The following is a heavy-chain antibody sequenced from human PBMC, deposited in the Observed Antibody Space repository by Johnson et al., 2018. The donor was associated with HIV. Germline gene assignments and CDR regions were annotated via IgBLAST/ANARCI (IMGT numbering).Heavy chain of an antibody. D-gene: IGHD4-23*01. CDR3: ARDSGNDAFDI. V-gene: IGHV3-30*04. Sequence: QVQLVESGGGLVQPGGSLKLSCAASGFTFSGSPMHWVRQAPGTGLEWVAVIWYDGSNKYYADSVKGRFTISRDNSKNTLYLQMNSLRTEDTAVYYCARDSGNDAFDIWGQGTMVTVSS. CDR1: GFTFSGSP. CDR2: IWYDGSNK. J-gene: IGHJ3*02.